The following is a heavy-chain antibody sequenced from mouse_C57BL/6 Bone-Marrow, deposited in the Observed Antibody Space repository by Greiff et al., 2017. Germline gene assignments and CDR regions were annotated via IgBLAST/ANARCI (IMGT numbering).Heavy chain of an antibody. CDR2: ISSGGSYT. CDR3: ARLQDY. CDR1: GFTFSSYG. V-gene: IGHV5-6*01. Sequence: EVKLVESGGDLVKPGGSLKLSCAASGFTFSSYGMSWVRQTPDKRLEWVATISSGGSYTYYPDSVKGRFTISRDNAKNTLYLQMSSLKSEDTAMYYCARLQDYWGQGTTLTFSS. J-gene: IGHJ2*01.